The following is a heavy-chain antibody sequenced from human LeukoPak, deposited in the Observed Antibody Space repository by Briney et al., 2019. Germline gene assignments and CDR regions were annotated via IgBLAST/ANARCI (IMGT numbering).Heavy chain of an antibody. J-gene: IGHJ4*02. V-gene: IGHV3-21*01. CDR2: ISSSSSYI. CDR3: ARDHVAVAGCIDY. D-gene: IGHD6-19*01. Sequence: PGGPLRLSCAASGFTFSSYSMNWVRQAPGKGLEWVSSISSSSSYIYYADSVKGRFTISRDNAKNSLYLQMSSLRAEDTAVYYCARDHVAVAGCIDYWGQGTLVTVSS. CDR1: GFTFSSYS.